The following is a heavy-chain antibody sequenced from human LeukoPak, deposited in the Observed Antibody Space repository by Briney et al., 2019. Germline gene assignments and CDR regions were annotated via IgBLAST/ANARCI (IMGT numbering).Heavy chain of an antibody. D-gene: IGHD4-17*01. CDR2: ISGSGGST. V-gene: IGHV3-23*01. Sequence: GGSLRLSCAASGFTFNSYAMSWLRQAPGKGREWVSAISGSGGSTYYADSVKGRFTISRDNSKNTLYLQMNSLRAEDTAVYYCAKESDYGDYVSDYWGQGTLVTVSS. CDR1: GFTFNSYA. J-gene: IGHJ4*02. CDR3: AKESDYGDYVSDY.